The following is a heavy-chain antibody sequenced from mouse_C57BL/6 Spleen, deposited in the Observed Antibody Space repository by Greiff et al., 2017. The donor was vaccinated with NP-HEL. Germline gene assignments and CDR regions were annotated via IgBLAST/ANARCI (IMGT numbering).Heavy chain of an antibody. CDR1: GYSITSGYY. Sequence: DVQLQESGPGLVKPSQSLSLTCSVTGYSITSGYYWNWIRQFPGNKLEWMGYISYDGSNNYNPSLKNRISITRDTSKNQFFLKLNSVTTEDTATYYCARDITTVVVDWYFDVWGTGTTVTVSS. CDR3: ARDITTVVVDWYFDV. CDR2: ISYDGSN. V-gene: IGHV3-6*01. J-gene: IGHJ1*03. D-gene: IGHD1-1*01.